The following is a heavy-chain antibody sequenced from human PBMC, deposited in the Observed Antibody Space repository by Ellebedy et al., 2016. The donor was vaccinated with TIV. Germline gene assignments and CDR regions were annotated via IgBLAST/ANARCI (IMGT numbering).Heavy chain of an antibody. D-gene: IGHD3-10*01. CDR1: GFTFSFYW. V-gene: IGHV3-7*03. J-gene: IGHJ4*02. CDR2: IHKDGSEK. Sequence: GESLKISCAASGFTFSFYWMSWVRQAPGKGLEWVANIHKDGSEKFYVDSVKGRFTISRDNAKNSLYLQMNRLRAEDTAVYYCASPPGVVALWGQGTLVTVSS. CDR3: ASPPGVVAL.